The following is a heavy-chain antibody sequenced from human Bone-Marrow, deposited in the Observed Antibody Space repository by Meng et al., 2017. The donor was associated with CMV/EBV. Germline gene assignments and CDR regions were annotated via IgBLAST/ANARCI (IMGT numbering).Heavy chain of an antibody. V-gene: IGHV3-7*01. CDR1: GFTFSSYW. CDR2: IKQDGSEK. D-gene: IGHD3-3*01. Sequence: EPLSLTCAASGFTFSSYWMSWVRQAPGKGLEWVANIKQDGSEKYYVDSVKGRFTISRDNAKNSLYLQMNRLRAEDTAVYYCARSYDFWIGFWFDSWGQGTLVTVSS. CDR3: ARSYDFWIGFWFDS. J-gene: IGHJ5*01.